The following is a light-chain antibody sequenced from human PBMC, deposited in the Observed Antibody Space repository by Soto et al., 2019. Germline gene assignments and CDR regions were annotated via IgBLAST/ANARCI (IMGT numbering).Light chain of an antibody. Sequence: IVLTQSPGTLSLSPGERATLSCRASQSVSRDYLAWYQQKPGRAPRLLIYATSSRATGIPPRVSGSGSGTDFTRTISRLGPEDFAVYVCQQYNTSPWTCGQGTTVEIK. CDR3: QQYNTSPWT. CDR1: QSVSRDY. J-gene: IGKJ1*01. V-gene: IGKV3-20*01. CDR2: ATS.